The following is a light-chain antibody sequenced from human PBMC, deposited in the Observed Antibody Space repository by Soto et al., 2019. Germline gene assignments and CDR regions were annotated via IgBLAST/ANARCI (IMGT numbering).Light chain of an antibody. J-gene: IGLJ2*01. V-gene: IGLV2-8*01. CDR1: SGDVGGYNY. Sequence: QSALTQPPSASGSPGQSVTISCTGTSGDVGGYNYVSWYQQHPGKAPKLMIYEVSKRPSGVPDRFSGSTSGNTASLTVSGLQAEDEADYYCSSYAGSNNVVVFGGGTKVTVL. CDR3: SSYAGSNNVVV. CDR2: EVS.